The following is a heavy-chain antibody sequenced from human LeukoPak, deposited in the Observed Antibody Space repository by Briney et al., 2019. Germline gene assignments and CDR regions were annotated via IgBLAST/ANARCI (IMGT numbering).Heavy chain of an antibody. D-gene: IGHD5-18*01. CDR2: IDKEGSST. CDR3: GTGSGLWSLDW. J-gene: IGHJ4*02. CDR1: GFTFCSYW. V-gene: IGHV3-74*01. Sequence: GGSLRLSCAASGFTFCSYWMHWVRQAPGKGLVWVSRIDKEGSSTSYADSVKGRFTISRDNAKNRLYVQMNSLRVEDTAVYYCGTGSGLWSLDWWGQGTLVTVSS.